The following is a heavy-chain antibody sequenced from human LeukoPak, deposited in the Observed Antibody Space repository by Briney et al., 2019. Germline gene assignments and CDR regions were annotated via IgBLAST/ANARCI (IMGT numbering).Heavy chain of an antibody. Sequence: GSLRLSCAASGFTFSSYGMHWVRQAPGKGLEWVAVISYDGSNKYYADSVKGRFTISRDNSKNTLYLQMNSLRAEDTAVYYCAKDRSYYYDSSGLGYWGQGTLVTVSS. J-gene: IGHJ4*02. CDR3: AKDRSYYYDSSGLGY. CDR2: ISYDGSNK. D-gene: IGHD3-22*01. V-gene: IGHV3-30*18. CDR1: GFTFSSYG.